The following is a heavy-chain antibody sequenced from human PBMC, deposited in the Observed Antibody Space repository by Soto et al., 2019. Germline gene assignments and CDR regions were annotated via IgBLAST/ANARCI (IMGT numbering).Heavy chain of an antibody. J-gene: IGHJ6*02. V-gene: IGHV3-7*01. CDR1: GFTFGSYW. D-gene: IGHD5-18*01. CDR3: ARDGGAAMGLYYYYAMDV. Sequence: PGGSLRLSCVASGFTFGSYWMSWVRQAPGKGLEWVGNIRQDGNEKNYVDSVKGRFTISRDNAKNSLYLQMNSLRAEDTAVYFCARDGGAAMGLYYYYAMDVWGQGTTVTVSS. CDR2: IRQDGNEK.